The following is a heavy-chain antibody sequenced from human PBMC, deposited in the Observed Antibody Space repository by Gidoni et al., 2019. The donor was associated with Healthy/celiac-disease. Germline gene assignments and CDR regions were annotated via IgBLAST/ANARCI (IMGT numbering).Heavy chain of an antibody. D-gene: IGHD3-22*01. J-gene: IGHJ4*02. CDR2: IWYDGSNK. CDR3: AREPNFDYYDSSGYPIDY. Sequence: QVQLVESVGGVVPPGWSLGLSSAASGFTFSRSCMHWVRQAPGKGLEWVAVIWYDGSNKYYADSVKGRFTISRDNSKNTLYLQMNSLRAEDTAVYYCAREPNFDYYDSSGYPIDYWGQGTLVTVSS. CDR1: GFTFSRSC. V-gene: IGHV3-33*01.